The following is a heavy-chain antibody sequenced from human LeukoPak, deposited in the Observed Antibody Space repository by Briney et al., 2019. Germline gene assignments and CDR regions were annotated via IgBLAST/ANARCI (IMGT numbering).Heavy chain of an antibody. V-gene: IGHV4-38-2*02. J-gene: IGHJ3*02. CDR1: GGSVSDYY. CDR3: ARVLGVVTDAFDI. Sequence: PSETLSLTCTVSGGSVSDYYWGWIRQPPGKGLEWIGSIYHSGSTYYNPSLKSRVTISVDTSKNQFSLKLSSVTAADTAVYYCARVLGVVTDAFDIWGQGTMVTVSS. CDR2: IYHSGST. D-gene: IGHD3-10*01.